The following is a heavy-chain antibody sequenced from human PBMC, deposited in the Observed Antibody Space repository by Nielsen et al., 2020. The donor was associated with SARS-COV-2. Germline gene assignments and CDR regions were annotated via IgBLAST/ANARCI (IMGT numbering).Heavy chain of an antibody. Sequence: GSLRLSCAASGFTFNNYGFYWVRQAPGKGLEWVASISYEGSKKYYADSLTGRFTVSRDTSKNTVYLQMNSLLVEDTAVYHCAKRRAVFMLTFGGEGAMDVWGQGTTVSVSS. V-gene: IGHV3-30*18. CDR2: ISYEGSKK. CDR3: AKRRAVFMLTFGGEGAMDV. CDR1: GFTFNNYG. D-gene: IGHD3-16*01. J-gene: IGHJ6*02.